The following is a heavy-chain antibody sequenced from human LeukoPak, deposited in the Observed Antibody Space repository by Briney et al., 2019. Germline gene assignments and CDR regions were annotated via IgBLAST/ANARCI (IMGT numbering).Heavy chain of an antibody. D-gene: IGHD3-22*01. Sequence: PSETLSLTCTVSGGSISSYYWSWIRQPPGKGLEWIGYIYYSGSTNYKPSLKGRVTISVETSKNQLSLKLRSVTAADTAVYYCARVTGYMIEDYFDYWGQGTLVTVSS. CDR1: GGSISSYY. CDR3: ARVTGYMIEDYFDY. CDR2: IYYSGST. V-gene: IGHV4-59*01. J-gene: IGHJ4*02.